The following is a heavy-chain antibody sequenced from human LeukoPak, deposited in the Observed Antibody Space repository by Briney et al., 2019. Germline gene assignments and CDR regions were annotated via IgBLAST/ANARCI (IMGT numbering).Heavy chain of an antibody. CDR3: ATDPSTSWYS. V-gene: IGHV3-21*01. CDR1: GFTFSTYN. CDR2: ICSGSSYI. D-gene: IGHD6-13*01. J-gene: IGHJ4*02. Sequence: PGGSLRLSCAASGFTFSTYNMNWVRQAPGKGLEWVSSICSGSSYISYADSVKGRFTISRDNAKNSLYLQMNSLRAEDTAVYYCATDPSTSWYSWGQGTLVTVSS.